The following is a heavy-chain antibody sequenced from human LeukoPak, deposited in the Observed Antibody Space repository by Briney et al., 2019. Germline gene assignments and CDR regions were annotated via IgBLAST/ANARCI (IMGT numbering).Heavy chain of an antibody. Sequence: PGGSLRLSCAASGFTFSSYGMHWVRQAPGKGLEWVTFIRYDGSNKYYADSVKGRFTISRDNSKNTLYLQMNSLRPEDTAMYYCENWPELRSSSSWFYYWGQGTLVTVSS. J-gene: IGHJ4*02. CDR2: IRYDGSNK. V-gene: IGHV3-30*02. CDR3: ENWPELRSSSSWFYY. CDR1: GFTFSSYG. D-gene: IGHD6-13*01.